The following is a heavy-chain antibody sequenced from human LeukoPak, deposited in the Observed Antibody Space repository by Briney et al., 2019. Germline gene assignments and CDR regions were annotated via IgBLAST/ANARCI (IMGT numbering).Heavy chain of an antibody. Sequence: GGSLRLSCAASGFTFSSDWMNWVRQAPGKGLEWVSYISSSGSTICYADSVKGRFTISRDNAKNSLYLQMNSLRAEDTAVYYCAELGITMIGGVWGKGTTVTISS. CDR3: AELGITMIGGV. CDR1: GFTFSSDW. D-gene: IGHD3-10*02. J-gene: IGHJ6*04. V-gene: IGHV3-48*04. CDR2: ISSSGSTI.